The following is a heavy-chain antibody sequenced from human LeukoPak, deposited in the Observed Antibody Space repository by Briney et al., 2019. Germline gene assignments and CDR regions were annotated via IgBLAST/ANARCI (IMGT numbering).Heavy chain of an antibody. D-gene: IGHD3-22*01. CDR1: GGSISSYY. Sequence: SETLSLTFTVSGGSISSYYWSWIRRPPGKGLEWIGYIYYSGSTNYNPSLKSRVTISVDTSKNQFSLKLSSVTAADTAVYYCARSYTSYSDSSGYYYTGYYFDYWDQGALVTVSS. V-gene: IGHV4-59*01. CDR2: IYYSGST. J-gene: IGHJ4*02. CDR3: ARSYTSYSDSSGYYYTGYYFDY.